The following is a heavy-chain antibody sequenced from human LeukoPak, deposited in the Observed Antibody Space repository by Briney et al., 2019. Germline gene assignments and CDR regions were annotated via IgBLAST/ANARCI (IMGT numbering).Heavy chain of an antibody. J-gene: IGHJ4*02. CDR3: ARDSFRGSYSDY. V-gene: IGHV3-30*04. D-gene: IGHD1-26*01. CDR1: GFTFSSYA. CDR2: ISYDGSNK. Sequence: PGGSLRLSFAASGFTFSSYAMHWVRQAPGKGPEGVAVISYDGSNKYYADSVKGRFTISRDNSMNTLYLQMNSLRAGDTAVYYCARDSFRGSYSDYWGQGTLVTVSS.